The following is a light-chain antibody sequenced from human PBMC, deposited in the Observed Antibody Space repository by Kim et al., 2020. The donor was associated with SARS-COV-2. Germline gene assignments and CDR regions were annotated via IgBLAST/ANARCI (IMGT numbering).Light chain of an antibody. J-gene: IGLJ2*01. CDR3: NSRDSNDNVL. CDR2: GNN. V-gene: IGLV3-19*01. Sequence: VAWGKTVRIRCKGDSLRNYYTTWFQQKPGPALIVVVYGNNNRPSGIPARFAGSSSGNTASLTIAGTQAGDEADYYCNSRDSNDNVLFGGGTQLTVL. CDR1: SLRNYY.